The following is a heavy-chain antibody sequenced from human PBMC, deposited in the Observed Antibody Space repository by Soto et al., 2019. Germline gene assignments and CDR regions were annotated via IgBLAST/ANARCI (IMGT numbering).Heavy chain of an antibody. CDR1: GGSFSSYA. Sequence: ASVKVSCKASGGSFSSYAISWVRQAPVQGLEWMGGIIPIFGTATYAQKFQGRVTIIADKSTSTAYMELSSLRSEDTAVYYCARAGPVAGNHAFDIWGQGTLVTVSS. CDR2: IIPIFGTA. D-gene: IGHD6-19*01. J-gene: IGHJ3*02. CDR3: ARAGPVAGNHAFDI. V-gene: IGHV1-69*06.